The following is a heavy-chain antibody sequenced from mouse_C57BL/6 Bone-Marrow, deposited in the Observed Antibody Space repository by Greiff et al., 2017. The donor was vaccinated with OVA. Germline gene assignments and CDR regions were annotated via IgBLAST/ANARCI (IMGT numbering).Heavy chain of an antibody. CDR2: SRNKANDYTT. Sequence: EVNLVESGGGLVQSGRSLRLSCATSGFTFSDFYMEWVRQAPGKGLEWIAASRNKANDYTTEYSASVKGRFIVSRDTSQSILYLQMNDLRAEDTAIYYCARDGPHYYGSSPYYYAMDYWGQGTSVTVSS. J-gene: IGHJ4*01. CDR1: GFTFSDFY. D-gene: IGHD1-1*01. V-gene: IGHV7-1*01. CDR3: ARDGPHYYGSSPYYYAMDY.